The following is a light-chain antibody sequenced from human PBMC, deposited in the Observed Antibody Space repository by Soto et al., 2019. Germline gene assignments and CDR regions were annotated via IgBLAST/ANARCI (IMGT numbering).Light chain of an antibody. J-gene: IGKJ2*01. CDR3: QQRSYWPRT. CDR2: DAS. Sequence: EIVLTQSPATLSLSPGERATLSCRASQSVSSYLAWYQQKPGQAPRLLIYDASNRATGIPARFSGSGSGTDFTLTVNSLEPEDFAVYYWQQRSYWPRTFGQGTKLEI. V-gene: IGKV3-11*01. CDR1: QSVSSY.